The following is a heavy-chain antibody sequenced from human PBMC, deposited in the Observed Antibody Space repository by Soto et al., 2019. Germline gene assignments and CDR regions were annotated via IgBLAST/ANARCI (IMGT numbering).Heavy chain of an antibody. CDR1: GYSISSGYY. Sequence: PSETLSLTCAVSGYSISSGYYWGWIRQPPGKGLAWIWSIYHSGGTYDNPSLRSRVTISLETAKNQFSLKLSSLTAADTAVYYCARDKRGSFGPKSVRFEPWAQGTLVTVSS. J-gene: IGHJ5*02. CDR2: IYHSGGT. D-gene: IGHD1-26*01. CDR3: ARDKRGSFGPKSVRFEP. V-gene: IGHV4-38-2*02.